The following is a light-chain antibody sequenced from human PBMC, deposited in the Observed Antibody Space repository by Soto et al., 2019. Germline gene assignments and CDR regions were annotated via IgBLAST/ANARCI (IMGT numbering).Light chain of an antibody. J-gene: IGKJ1*01. V-gene: IGKV3-20*01. CDR1: QSVDYNH. Sequence: EIVLTQSPGTLSLSPGERATLSCRASQSVDYNHLAWYQQKPGQAPRLLIYGASFRATGAPDRFSASGSGTDFTLTISRLEPEDFSVFYCQHYDNSPWAFGRGTKV. CDR2: GAS. CDR3: QHYDNSPWA.